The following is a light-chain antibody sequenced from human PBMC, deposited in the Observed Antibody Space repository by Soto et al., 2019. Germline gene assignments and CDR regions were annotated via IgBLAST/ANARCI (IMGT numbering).Light chain of an antibody. CDR3: QQYNNYPRT. CDR2: KAS. J-gene: IGKJ1*01. Sequence: DIQMTQSPSTLSASVGDRVTITCRASQSISSWLAWYQQKPGKAPKLLIYKASTLESGVPSRFSGSGSETEFTLTISSLQPDDFATYFCQQYNNYPRTFGQGTKVDIK. CDR1: QSISSW. V-gene: IGKV1-5*03.